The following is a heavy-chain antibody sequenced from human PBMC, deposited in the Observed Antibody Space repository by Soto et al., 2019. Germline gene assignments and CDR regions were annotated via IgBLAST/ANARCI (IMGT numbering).Heavy chain of an antibody. V-gene: IGHV3-7*03. CDR2: IKHDGSET. J-gene: IGHJ6*02. CDR3: ASVGRVRQWLAYHYYGMDF. Sequence: PGGSLRLSCAASGFPCSSYWLSWVRQAPGKGLEWVANIKHDGSETYYVDSVKGRFTISRDNAKNSLYLQRNSLRAEDTAVDYCASVGRVRQWLAYHYYGMDFWGQGTTVTVSS. CDR1: GFPCSSYW. D-gene: IGHD6-19*01.